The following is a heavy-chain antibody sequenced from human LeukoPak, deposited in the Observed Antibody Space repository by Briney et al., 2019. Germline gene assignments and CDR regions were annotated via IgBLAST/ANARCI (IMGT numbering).Heavy chain of an antibody. J-gene: IGHJ6*03. V-gene: IGHV4-59*01. Sequence: PSQTLSLTCTVSGGSISSYYWSWIRQPPGKGPEWIGYIHYSGTTNYNPSLKSRVTISVDTSKNQFSLKLSSVTAADTAVYYCARVSWFPGTSYYYMDVWDKGTTVTVSS. CDR3: ARVSWFPGTSYYYMDV. D-gene: IGHD1-1*01. CDR1: GGSISSYY. CDR2: IHYSGTT.